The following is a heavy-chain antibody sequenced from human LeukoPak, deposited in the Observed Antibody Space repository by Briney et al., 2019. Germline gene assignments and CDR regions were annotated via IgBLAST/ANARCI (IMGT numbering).Heavy chain of an antibody. D-gene: IGHD2/OR15-2a*01. CDR1: GLTFSSSW. J-gene: IGHJ4*02. V-gene: IGHV3-7*01. CDR3: ARDLAFSRLDY. Sequence: GGSLRLSCAVSGLTFSSSWMNWVRQAPGKGLEWVASINPDGIKRYSADSVKGRFTISRDNARNSLYLQMDSLRVEDTAFYYCARDLAFSRLDYWGQGVLVTVSS. CDR2: INPDGIKR.